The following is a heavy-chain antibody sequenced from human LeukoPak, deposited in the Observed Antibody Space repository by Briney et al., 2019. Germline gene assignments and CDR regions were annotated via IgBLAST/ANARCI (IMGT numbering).Heavy chain of an antibody. CDR3: ARVRTYYYDSSDVGGGQYFQH. V-gene: IGHV1-18*01. CDR1: GYTFTSYG. D-gene: IGHD3-22*01. Sequence: GASVKVSCKASGYTFTSYGISWVRQAPGQGLEWMGWISAYNGNTNYAQKLQGRVTMTTDTSTSTAYMELRSLRSDDTAVYYCARVRTYYYDSSDVGGGQYFQHWGQGTLVTVSS. CDR2: ISAYNGNT. J-gene: IGHJ1*01.